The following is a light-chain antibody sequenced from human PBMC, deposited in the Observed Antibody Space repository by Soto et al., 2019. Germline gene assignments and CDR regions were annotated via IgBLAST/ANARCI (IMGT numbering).Light chain of an antibody. CDR3: SSYAGSTNFYV. CDR2: EVN. J-gene: IGLJ1*01. CDR1: SRDIGGYDC. V-gene: IGLV2-8*01. Sequence: QSVLTQSPSASGSPGQSVTISCTGTSRDIGGYDCVSWYQQHPGKAPKLIVYEVNKRPSGVPDRFSGSKSGYTASLTVSGLQAVDEADLFRSSYAGSTNFYVFGTGTKVTVL.